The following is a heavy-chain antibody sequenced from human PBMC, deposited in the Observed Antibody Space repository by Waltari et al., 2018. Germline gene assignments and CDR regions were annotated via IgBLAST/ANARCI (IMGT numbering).Heavy chain of an antibody. Sequence: QVQLQESGPGLVKPSETLSLTCTVSGYSISSGYYWGWIRQPPGKGLEWIGSIYHSGSTYTNPSLKSRVTISVDTSKNQFSLKLSAVTAADTAVYYCASLNYDFWSGDTFDYWGQGTLVTVSS. CDR1: GYSISSGYY. CDR2: IYHSGST. V-gene: IGHV4-38-2*02. D-gene: IGHD3-3*01. CDR3: ASLNYDFWSGDTFDY. J-gene: IGHJ4*02.